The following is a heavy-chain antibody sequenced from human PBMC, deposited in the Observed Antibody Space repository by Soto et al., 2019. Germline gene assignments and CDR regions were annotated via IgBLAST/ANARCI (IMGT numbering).Heavy chain of an antibody. V-gene: IGHV1-8*01. CDR1: GYTFTSYD. J-gene: IGHJ4*02. CDR3: ARGTTYYDNLAGYVKTQGFDY. D-gene: IGHD3-9*01. Sequence: QVQLVQSGAEVKKPGASVKVSCKASGYTFTSYDINWVRQATGQGLEWMGWMNPNSGNTGYAQKFQGRVTMTRNTSISTAYMALGSLRSEVTAVYYCARGTTYYDNLAGYVKTQGFDYRVQGTQVTVSS. CDR2: MNPNSGNT.